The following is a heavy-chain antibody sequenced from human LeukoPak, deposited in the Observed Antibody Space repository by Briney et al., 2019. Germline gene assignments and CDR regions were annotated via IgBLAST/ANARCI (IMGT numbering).Heavy chain of an antibody. D-gene: IGHD3-9*01. CDR1: GFTFSSYA. V-gene: IGHV3-30*04. Sequence: GGSLRLSCAASGFTFSSYAMHWVRQAPGKGLEWVAVISYDGSNKYYADSVKGRFTISRDNSKNTLYLQMNSLRAEDTAVYYCARLSDILTGYYGYWGQGTLVTVSS. CDR2: ISYDGSNK. J-gene: IGHJ4*02. CDR3: ARLSDILTGYYGY.